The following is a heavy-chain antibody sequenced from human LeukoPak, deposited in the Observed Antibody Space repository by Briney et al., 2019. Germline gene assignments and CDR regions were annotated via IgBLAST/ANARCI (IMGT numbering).Heavy chain of an antibody. D-gene: IGHD1-26*01. CDR1: GYTFTSYY. CDR2: INPSGGST. CDR3: ARTSLTWSGSSPGRYFDY. V-gene: IGHV1-46*01. J-gene: IGHJ4*02. Sequence: ASVKVSCKASGYTFTSYYMHWGRQAPGQGLEWMGIINPSGGSTSYAQKFQGRVTMTRDTSTITVYMELSSLRSEDTAVYYCARTSLTWSGSSPGRYFDYWGQGTLVTVSS.